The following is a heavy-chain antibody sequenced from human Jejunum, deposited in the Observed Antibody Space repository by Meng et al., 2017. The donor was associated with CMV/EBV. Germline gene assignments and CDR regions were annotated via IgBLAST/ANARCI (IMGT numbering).Heavy chain of an antibody. D-gene: IGHD3-10*01. Sequence: SGFTVSSYRRNWVRQDQGKGMEWVSSISISSSYIYYADSVKGRFTISRDNAKNSLHLQMNSLRAEDTAVYYCARDFSGGSYSLDYWGQGTLVTVSS. CDR1: GFTVSSYR. CDR2: ISISSSYI. CDR3: ARDFSGGSYSLDY. V-gene: IGHV3-21*01. J-gene: IGHJ4*02.